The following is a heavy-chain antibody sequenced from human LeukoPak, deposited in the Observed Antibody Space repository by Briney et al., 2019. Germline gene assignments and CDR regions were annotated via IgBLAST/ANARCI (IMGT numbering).Heavy chain of an antibody. Sequence: VASVKVSCKASGYTFTSYYMHWVRQAPGQGLEWMGIINPSGGSTSYAQKFQGRVTMTRDTSTSTVYMELSSLRSEDTAVYYCARDYTRSGSYSPPGYWGQGTLVTVSS. CDR3: ARDYTRSGSYSPPGY. CDR2: INPSGGST. CDR1: GYTFTSYY. V-gene: IGHV1-46*01. D-gene: IGHD1-26*01. J-gene: IGHJ4*02.